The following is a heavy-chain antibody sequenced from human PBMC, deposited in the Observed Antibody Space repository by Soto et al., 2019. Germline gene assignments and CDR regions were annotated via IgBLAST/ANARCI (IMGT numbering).Heavy chain of an antibody. D-gene: IGHD3-10*01. CDR3: SKKFRADYYGSGCSFYYYGMEV. Sequence: GGSLRLSCAASGVTFSSYSMNWVRQAPGKGLEWVSYISSSSSTIYYADSVKGRFTISRDNAKNSLYLQMNSLRAEDTAVDYCSKKFRADYYGSGCSFYYYGMEVWGQGTTVTFAS. V-gene: IGHV3-48*01. CDR2: ISSSSSTI. J-gene: IGHJ6*02. CDR1: GVTFSSYS.